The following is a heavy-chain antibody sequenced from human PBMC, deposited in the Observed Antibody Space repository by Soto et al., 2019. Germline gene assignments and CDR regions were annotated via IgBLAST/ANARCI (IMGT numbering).Heavy chain of an antibody. J-gene: IGHJ4*02. CDR3: ANFADNGH. CDR2: IKEDGSAK. Sequence: GGSLRLSCAASGFTFSNYWMTWVRQAPGKGLEWVANIKEDGSAKNYVDSVKGRFTISRDNAKNSLFLQMNSLRAEDTSVYYCANFADNGHWGQGTLVTVSS. CDR1: GFTFSNYW. V-gene: IGHV3-7*01. D-gene: IGHD2-8*01.